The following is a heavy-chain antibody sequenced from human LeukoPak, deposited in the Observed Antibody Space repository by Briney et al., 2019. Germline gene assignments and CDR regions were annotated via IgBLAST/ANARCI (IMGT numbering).Heavy chain of an antibody. V-gene: IGHV4-61*01. J-gene: IGHJ4*02. CDR3: AGEWELLEQGFVY. CDR1: GGSVSSGSYY. D-gene: IGHD1-26*01. CDR2: IYYSGST. Sequence: KTSETLSLTCTVSGGSVSSGSYYWSWIRQPPGKGLEWIGYIYYSGSTNYNPSLKSRVTISVDTSKNQFSLKLSSVTAADTAVYYCAGEWELLEQGFVYWGQGTLVTVSS.